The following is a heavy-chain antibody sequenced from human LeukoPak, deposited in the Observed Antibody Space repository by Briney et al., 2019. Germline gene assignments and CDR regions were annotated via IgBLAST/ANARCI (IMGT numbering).Heavy chain of an antibody. Sequence: GGSLRLSCAASGFTFSNYWMHWVRQAPGKGLEWVSRINERATIISYADSVKGRFTISRENDRNTLYLQMNSLTAEDTAVYYCVRDLILVWTPGDVFDHWGQGTLVTVSS. CDR2: INERATII. CDR3: VRDLILVWTPGDVFDH. CDR1: GFTFSNYW. J-gene: IGHJ4*02. V-gene: IGHV3-74*01. D-gene: IGHD3-16*01.